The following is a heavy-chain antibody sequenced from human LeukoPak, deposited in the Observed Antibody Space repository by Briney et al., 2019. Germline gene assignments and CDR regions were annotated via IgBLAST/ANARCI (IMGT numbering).Heavy chain of an antibody. CDR3: ARRNSTGFNDAFDI. CDR1: GYSFTNYW. Sequence: HGASLQISCKGSGYSFTNYWIGWVRQMPGKGLEWMGIIYPGDSDTKYSPSFQGQVTISADKSITIASLQWSSLKASDTAMYYCARRNSTGFNDAFDIWGQGTMVTVSS. CDR2: IYPGDSDT. V-gene: IGHV5-51*01. D-gene: IGHD4-11*01. J-gene: IGHJ3*02.